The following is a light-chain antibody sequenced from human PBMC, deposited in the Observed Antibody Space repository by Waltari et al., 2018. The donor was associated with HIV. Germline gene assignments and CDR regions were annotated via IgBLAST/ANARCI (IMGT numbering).Light chain of an antibody. Sequence: QSVLTQPPSVSGAPGQRVTISCTGSNSNIGAGYDAHWYQQLPGSAPKLLMFDNRKRPAGVPDRFSGSKSVTSASRVITGLQAADEAVYYCQSYDNSLSNVVFGGGTKLIVL. CDR1: NSNIGAGYD. CDR3: QSYDNSLSNVV. J-gene: IGLJ2*01. V-gene: IGLV1-40*01. CDR2: DNR.